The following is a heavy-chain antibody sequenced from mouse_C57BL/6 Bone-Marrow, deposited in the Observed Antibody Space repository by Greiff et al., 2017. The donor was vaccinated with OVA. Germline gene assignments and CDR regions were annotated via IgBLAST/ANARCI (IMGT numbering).Heavy chain of an antibody. CDR3: AKNLLDSSGFYWYFDV. V-gene: IGHV2-5*01. D-gene: IGHD3-2*02. CDR1: GFSLTSYG. J-gene: IGHJ1*03. CDR2: IWRGGST. Sequence: QVQLQQSGPGLVQPSQSLSITCTVSGFSLTSYGVHWVRQSPGKGLEWLGVIWRGGSTDYNAAFMSRLSITKDNSKSQVFFKMNSLQADDTAIYYCAKNLLDSSGFYWYFDVWGTGTTVTVSS.